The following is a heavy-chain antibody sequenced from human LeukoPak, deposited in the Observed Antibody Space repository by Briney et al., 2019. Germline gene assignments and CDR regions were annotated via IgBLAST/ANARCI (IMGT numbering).Heavy chain of an antibody. J-gene: IGHJ4*02. V-gene: IGHV3-48*02. CDR1: GFTFSGYD. CDR2: ISGSGRTI. CDR3: PRDVASSDYYYSDY. Sequence: GGSLRLSCAASGFTFSGYDMNWVRQAPGKGLEWLSYISGSGRTIYYADSVKGRCTISRDNAKNSLYLQMNSLRDEHPAVYYRPRDVASSDYYYSDYWGQGTLVPVSS. D-gene: IGHD3-22*01.